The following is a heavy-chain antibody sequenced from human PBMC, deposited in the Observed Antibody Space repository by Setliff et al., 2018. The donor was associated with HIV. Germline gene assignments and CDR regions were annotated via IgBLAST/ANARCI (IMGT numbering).Heavy chain of an antibody. CDR3: ASAYCSSTGCYVRWGNGMDV. CDR1: GDTFSNYA. CDR2: IIPIFGTA. D-gene: IGHD2-2*01. Sequence: VASVKVSCKASGDTFSNYAISWVRQAPGQGLEWMGGIIPIFGTASHAQKFQGRVTITTDESTSTAYMELSSLRFEDTVMYYCASAYCSSTGCYVRWGNGMDVWGQGTTVTVSS. V-gene: IGHV1-69*05. J-gene: IGHJ6*02.